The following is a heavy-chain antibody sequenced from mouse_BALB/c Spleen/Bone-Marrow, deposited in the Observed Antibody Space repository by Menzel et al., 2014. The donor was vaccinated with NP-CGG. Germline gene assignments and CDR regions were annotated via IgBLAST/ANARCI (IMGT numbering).Heavy chain of an antibody. Sequence: QVQLQQSRAELARPGSSVKISCKASGYAFSSYWLNWVKQRPGQGFEWIGQIYPGDGDTNYNGKFKGKATLTADKSSSTAYMQLSSLTSEDSAVYFCARSDYYAMDYWGQGTSVTVSS. CDR2: IYPGDGDT. CDR1: GYAFSSYW. J-gene: IGHJ4*01. CDR3: ARSDYYAMDY. V-gene: IGHV1-80*01.